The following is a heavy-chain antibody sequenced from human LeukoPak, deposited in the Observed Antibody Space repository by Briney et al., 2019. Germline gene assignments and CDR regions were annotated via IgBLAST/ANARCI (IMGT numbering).Heavy chain of an antibody. D-gene: IGHD3-10*01. Sequence: GGSLTLSCAASGFTFSSYWMHWVRQAPGKGLVWVSRIYSDGSSTNYADSVKGRFTISRDNAKNTLYLQMNSLRAEDTAVYYCARDRSSLGLWFGELRNWGQGTLVTVSS. V-gene: IGHV3-74*01. CDR2: IYSDGSST. J-gene: IGHJ4*02. CDR3: ARDRSSLGLWFGELRN. CDR1: GFTFSSYW.